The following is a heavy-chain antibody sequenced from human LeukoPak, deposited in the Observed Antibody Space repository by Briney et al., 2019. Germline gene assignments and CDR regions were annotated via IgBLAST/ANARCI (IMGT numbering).Heavy chain of an antibody. Sequence: SVKVSCKASGGTFSSYAISWVRQAPGQGLEWMGRIIPILGIANYAQKFQGRVTITADKSTSTAYMELSSLRSEDTAVYYGARDRITGYCSGGSCYGDAFDIWGQGTMVTVSS. CDR1: GGTFSSYA. CDR2: IIPILGIA. D-gene: IGHD2-15*01. V-gene: IGHV1-69*04. CDR3: ARDRITGYCSGGSCYGDAFDI. J-gene: IGHJ3*02.